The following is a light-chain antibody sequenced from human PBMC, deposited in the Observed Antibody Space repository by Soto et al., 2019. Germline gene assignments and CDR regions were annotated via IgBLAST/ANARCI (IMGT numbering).Light chain of an antibody. V-gene: IGLV2-14*03. CDR2: DVS. J-gene: IGLJ1*01. CDR3: SSYTSSSLHV. Sequence: QSVLTQPASVSGSPGQSITISCTGTSSYVGGYNYVSWYQQHPGKAPKLMIYDVSNRPSGVSNRLSGSKSGNTASLTISGLQAEDEADYYCSSYTSSSLHVFGTGTKVTVL. CDR1: SSYVGGYNY.